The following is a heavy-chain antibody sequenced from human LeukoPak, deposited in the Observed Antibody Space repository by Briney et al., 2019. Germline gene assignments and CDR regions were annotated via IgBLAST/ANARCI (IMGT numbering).Heavy chain of an antibody. J-gene: IGHJ4*02. CDR3: ARALDPDYYYFDY. CDR1: GGSISSGSYY. CDR2: IYTSGST. D-gene: IGHD2/OR15-2a*01. Sequence: PSQTLSLTCTVSGGSISSGSYYWSWIRQPAGKGLEWIGRIYTSGSTNYNPSLKSRVTISVDTSKNQFSLKLSSVTAADTAVYYCARALDPDYYYFDYWGQGTLVTVSS. V-gene: IGHV4-61*02.